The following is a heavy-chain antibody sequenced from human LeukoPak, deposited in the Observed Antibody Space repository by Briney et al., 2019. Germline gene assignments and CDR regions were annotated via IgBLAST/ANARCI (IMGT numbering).Heavy chain of an antibody. Sequence: GGSLRLSCAASGFTVSDNYMSWVRQAPGKGLEWVSVMYSRGDTYYADSVKGRFTFSRDISKNMLYLQMNGLRPEDTAMYYCARDAPQVPAAGVLASWGQGTPVTVSS. V-gene: IGHV3-53*01. CDR3: ARDAPQVPAAGVLAS. CDR1: GFTVSDNY. D-gene: IGHD6-13*01. J-gene: IGHJ5*02. CDR2: MYSRGDT.